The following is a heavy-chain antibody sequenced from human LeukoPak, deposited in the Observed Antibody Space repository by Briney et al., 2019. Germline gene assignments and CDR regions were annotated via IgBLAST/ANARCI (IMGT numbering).Heavy chain of an antibody. D-gene: IGHD6-19*01. CDR1: GGSIINHY. CDR2: IYSSGSA. Sequence: PSETLSLTCTVSGGSIINHYWSWIRQPAGKGLEWIGRIYSSGSANYSPSLKSRVSMSIDTSNNHFSLNLTSVTAADTALYFCARDVRYASGWSTPESWGQGTLVTFSS. J-gene: IGHJ5*02. V-gene: IGHV4-4*07. CDR3: ARDVRYASGWSTPES.